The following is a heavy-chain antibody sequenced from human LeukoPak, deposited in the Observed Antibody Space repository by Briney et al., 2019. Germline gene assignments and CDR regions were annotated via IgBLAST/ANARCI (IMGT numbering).Heavy chain of an antibody. D-gene: IGHD4-17*01. Sequence: SETLSLTCTVSGGSISSYYWSWIRQPPGKGLEWIGYIYYSGSTIYNPSLKSRVTISVDTSKNQFSLKLSSVTVADTAVYYCARYGDYVFDLWGQGTLVTVSS. CDR3: ARYGDYVFDL. V-gene: IGHV4-59*01. CDR2: IYYSGST. CDR1: GGSISSYY. J-gene: IGHJ4*02.